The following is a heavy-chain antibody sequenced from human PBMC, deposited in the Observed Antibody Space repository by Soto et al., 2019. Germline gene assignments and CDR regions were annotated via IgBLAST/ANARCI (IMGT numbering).Heavy chain of an antibody. J-gene: IGHJ5*02. CDR2: MNPGSGDT. Sequence: ASVKVSCKASGYMFTNSDVRWVRQATGQGLEWMGWMNPGSGDTNYAQKFQGRVTMTRDTSIATAYMELSRLRSDDTAVYYCARIAAAGSFWFDPWGQGTLVNVSS. D-gene: IGHD6-13*01. CDR3: ARIAAAGSFWFDP. V-gene: IGHV1-2*02. CDR1: GYMFTNSD.